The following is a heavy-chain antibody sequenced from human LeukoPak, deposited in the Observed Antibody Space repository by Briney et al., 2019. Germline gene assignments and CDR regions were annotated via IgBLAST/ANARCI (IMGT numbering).Heavy chain of an antibody. V-gene: IGHV3-23*01. Sequence: PGGSLRLSCAASGFTFSSYAMSWVRQAPGKGLEWVSAISGSGGSTYYADSVKGRFTISRDNSKNTLYLQMNSLRAEDTAAYYCAPLYDSSGYYPSHFDYWGQGTLVTVSS. CDR1: GFTFSSYA. J-gene: IGHJ4*02. CDR2: ISGSGGST. CDR3: APLYDSSGYYPSHFDY. D-gene: IGHD3-22*01.